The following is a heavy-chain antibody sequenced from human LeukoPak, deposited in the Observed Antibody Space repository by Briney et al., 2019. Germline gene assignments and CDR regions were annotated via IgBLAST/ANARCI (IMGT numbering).Heavy chain of an antibody. V-gene: IGHV3-53*01. CDR3: ARGRSMGSGSYPYYYYYYGMDV. Sequence: GGSLRLSCAASGFAVSSNYMSWVRQAPGKGLEWVSVIYSGGSTSYADSVKGRFTISRDNSKNTLYLQMNSLRAEDTAVYYCARGRSMGSGSYPYYYYYYGMDVWGQGTTVTVSS. CDR2: IYSGGST. J-gene: IGHJ6*02. D-gene: IGHD3-10*01. CDR1: GFAVSSNY.